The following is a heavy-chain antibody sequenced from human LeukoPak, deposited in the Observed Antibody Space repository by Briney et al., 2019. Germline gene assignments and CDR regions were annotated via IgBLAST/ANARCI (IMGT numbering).Heavy chain of an antibody. CDR1: GFTFTNYA. V-gene: IGHV3-30*09. CDR2: VSYDGTDT. CDR3: ARDPPYCSSTSCYPDY. Sequence: GGSLRLSCAASGFTFTNYAMNWVRQAPGKGLEWVATVSYDGTDTSYADSVKGRFAIFRDNSKNTLYLQMNSLRAEDTAVYYCARDPPYCSSTSCYPDYWGQGTLVTVSS. J-gene: IGHJ4*02. D-gene: IGHD2-2*01.